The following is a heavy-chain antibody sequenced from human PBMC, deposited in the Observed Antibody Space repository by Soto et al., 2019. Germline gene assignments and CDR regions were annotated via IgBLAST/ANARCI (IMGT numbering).Heavy chain of an antibody. CDR2: LSWNSGSI. CDR3: AKDMMGEIAEVVFDH. V-gene: IGHV3-9*01. CDR1: GFTFDDYA. D-gene: IGHD6-13*01. J-gene: IGHJ4*02. Sequence: GGSLRLSCAASGFTFDDYAMHWVRQAPGKGLEWVSGLSWNSGSIGYADSVKGRFTISRDKAKNSLYLQMNSLRAEDTALYYCAKDMMGEIAEVVFDHWGKGT.